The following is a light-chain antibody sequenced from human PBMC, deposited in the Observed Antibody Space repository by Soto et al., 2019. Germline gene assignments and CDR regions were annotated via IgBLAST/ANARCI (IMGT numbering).Light chain of an antibody. Sequence: QSVLTQPPSASGSPGQSVTISCTGTSSDVGGYRYVSWYQQHPGKAPKLIIYEVTKRPSGVPDRFSGSKSGNTASLTVSGLQTEDEADYYCSSYAGSSIHYVFGTGTKVTVL. J-gene: IGLJ1*01. CDR3: SSYAGSSIHYV. CDR1: SSDVGGYRY. V-gene: IGLV2-8*01. CDR2: EVT.